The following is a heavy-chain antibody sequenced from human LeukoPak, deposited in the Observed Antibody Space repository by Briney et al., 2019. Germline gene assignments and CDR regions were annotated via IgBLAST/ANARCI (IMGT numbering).Heavy chain of an antibody. J-gene: IGHJ5*02. V-gene: IGHV4-59*01. CDR2: IYYSGST. CDR1: GGSISSYY. D-gene: IGHD2-2*02. Sequence: PSETLSLTCTVPGGSISSYYWSWIRQPPGKGLEWIGYIYYSGSTNYNPSLKSRVTISVGTSKNQFSLKLSSVTAADTAVYYCVRIVPAAIPDNWFDPWGQGTLVTVSS. CDR3: VRIVPAAIPDNWFDP.